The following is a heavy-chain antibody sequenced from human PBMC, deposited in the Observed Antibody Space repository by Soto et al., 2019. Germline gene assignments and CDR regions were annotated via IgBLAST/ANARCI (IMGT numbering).Heavy chain of an antibody. D-gene: IGHD3-22*01. V-gene: IGHV3-23*01. Sequence: EVQLLESGGGLVQPGGSLRLSCAASGFTFSSYAMSWVRQAPGKGLEWVSAISGSGGSTYYADSVKGRFTISRDNAKNSLYLQMNSLRDEDTAVYYCARDLAYYYDSSGYYYPTYYYYGMDVWGQGTTVTVSS. CDR2: ISGSGGST. CDR3: ARDLAYYYDSSGYYYPTYYYYGMDV. CDR1: GFTFSSYA. J-gene: IGHJ6*02.